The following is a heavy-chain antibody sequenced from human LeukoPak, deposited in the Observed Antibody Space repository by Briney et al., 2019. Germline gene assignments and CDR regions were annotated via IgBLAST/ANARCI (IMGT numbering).Heavy chain of an antibody. Sequence: SEPLSLTCAVSGYSISSGYFWGWIRQPPGKGLEWIGNVYHSGTTYYNASLKSRVTISVDTSKNQFSLNLGSVTAADTAVYYCARRYDSSGYYYRYYMDVWGKGTTVTVSS. J-gene: IGHJ6*03. V-gene: IGHV4-38-2*01. D-gene: IGHD3-22*01. CDR2: VYHSGTT. CDR3: ARRYDSSGYYYRYYMDV. CDR1: GYSISSGYF.